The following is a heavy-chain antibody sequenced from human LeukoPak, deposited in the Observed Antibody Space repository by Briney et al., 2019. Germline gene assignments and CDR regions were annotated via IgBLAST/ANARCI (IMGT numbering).Heavy chain of an antibody. Sequence: GGSLRLSCAASGFTFSRFSMNWVRQAPGKGLEWLSSISSSSDYKYYADSVKGQFTISRENAKNSLYLQMNSLRAEDTAVYYCAKDHSFAWYSSSSYYYYMDVWGKGTTVTVSS. CDR3: AKDHSFAWYSSSSYYYYMDV. V-gene: IGHV3-21*01. CDR1: GFTFSRFS. J-gene: IGHJ6*03. D-gene: IGHD6-6*01. CDR2: ISSSSDYK.